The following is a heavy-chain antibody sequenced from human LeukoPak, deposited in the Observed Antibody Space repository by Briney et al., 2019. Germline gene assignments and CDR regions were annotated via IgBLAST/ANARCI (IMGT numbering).Heavy chain of an antibody. J-gene: IGHJ4*02. CDR2: INPNSGGT. Sequence: ASVKVSCKASGYTVTGYYMHWVRQAPGQGLEWMGWINPNSGGTNYAQKFQGRVTMTRDTSISTAYMELSSLRSDDTAVYYCARGDSGYDFAGIPSFRIFDYWGQGTLVTVSS. CDR1: GYTVTGYY. V-gene: IGHV1-2*02. CDR3: ARGDSGYDFAGIPSFRIFDY. D-gene: IGHD5-12*01.